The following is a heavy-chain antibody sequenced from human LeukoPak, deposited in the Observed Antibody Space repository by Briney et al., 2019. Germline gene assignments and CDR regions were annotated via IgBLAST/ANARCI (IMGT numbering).Heavy chain of an antibody. Sequence: PGGSLRLSCVVSGFTFSSYGMNWVRLAPGKGLEWVSSISASSDYTYYADSVTGRFTISRDNAKNSLYLQMNSLRAEDTAVYYCAQLKLGTQDYWGQGTLVTVSS. CDR3: AQLKLGTQDY. D-gene: IGHD7-27*01. V-gene: IGHV3-21*01. CDR1: GFTFSSYG. J-gene: IGHJ4*02. CDR2: ISASSDYT.